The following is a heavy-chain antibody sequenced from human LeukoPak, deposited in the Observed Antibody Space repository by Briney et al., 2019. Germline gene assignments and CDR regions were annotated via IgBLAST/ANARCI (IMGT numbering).Heavy chain of an antibody. D-gene: IGHD2-2*01. Sequence: PGGSLRLSCAASGFTFSSYAMHWVRQAPGKGLEWVAVISYDGSNKYYADSVKGRFTISRDNSKNTLYLQMNSLRAEDTAVYYCASRSSTSWAFYGMDVWGQGTTVTVSS. CDR2: ISYDGSNK. J-gene: IGHJ6*02. CDR3: ASRSSTSWAFYGMDV. V-gene: IGHV3-30-3*01. CDR1: GFTFSSYA.